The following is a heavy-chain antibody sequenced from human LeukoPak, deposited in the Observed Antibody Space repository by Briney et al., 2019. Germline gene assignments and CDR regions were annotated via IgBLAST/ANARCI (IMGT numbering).Heavy chain of an antibody. CDR3: AREPNYYDSSGYPDY. Sequence: GGSLRLSCAASGFTFSSYAMHWVRQAPGKGLEWVAVISYDGSNKYYADSVKCRFTISRDNSKNTLYLQMNSLRAEDTAVYYCAREPNYYDSSGYPDYWGQGTLVTVSS. CDR1: GFTFSSYA. J-gene: IGHJ4*02. CDR2: ISYDGSNK. V-gene: IGHV3-30-3*01. D-gene: IGHD3-22*01.